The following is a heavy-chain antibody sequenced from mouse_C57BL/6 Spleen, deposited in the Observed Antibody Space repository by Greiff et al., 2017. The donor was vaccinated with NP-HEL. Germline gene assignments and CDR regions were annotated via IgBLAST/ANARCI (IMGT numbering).Heavy chain of an antibody. CDR3: ARSAYSNWYFDV. V-gene: IGHV1-61*01. D-gene: IGHD2-5*01. J-gene: IGHJ1*03. CDR1: GYTFTSYW. CDR2: IYPSDSET. Sequence: VQLQQPGAELVRPGSSVKLSCKASGYTFTSYWMDWVKQRPGQGLEWIGNIYPSDSETHYNQKFKDKATLTVDKSSSTAYMQLSSLTSEDSAVYYCARSAYSNWYFDVWGTGTTVTVSS.